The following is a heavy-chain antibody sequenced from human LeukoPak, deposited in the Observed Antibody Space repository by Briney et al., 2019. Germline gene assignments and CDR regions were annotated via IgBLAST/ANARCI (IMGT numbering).Heavy chain of an antibody. CDR2: ISSSSSTI. J-gene: IGHJ4*02. CDR3: AMGYYDSSGYYRFDY. V-gene: IGHV3-48*04. CDR1: GFTFSSYS. D-gene: IGHD3-22*01. Sequence: GSLRLSCAASGFTFSSYSMNWVRQAPGKGLEWVSYISSSSSTIYYADSVKGRFTISRDNAKNSLYLQMNSLRAEDTAVYYCAMGYYDSSGYYRFDYWGQGTLVTVSS.